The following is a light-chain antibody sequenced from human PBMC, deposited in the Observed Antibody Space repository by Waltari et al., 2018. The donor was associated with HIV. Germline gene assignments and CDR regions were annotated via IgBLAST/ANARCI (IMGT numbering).Light chain of an antibody. Sequence: SYVLTQPPSVSVAPGQTARITCGGNNIGSKSVHWYQQKPGQAPVLVVYDDSERPSGIPKRFSGSNSGNTATLTISRVEAGDEADYYCQVWDSSSDLVFGGGTKLTVL. J-gene: IGLJ3*02. V-gene: IGLV3-21*02. CDR2: DDS. CDR3: QVWDSSSDLV. CDR1: NIGSKS.